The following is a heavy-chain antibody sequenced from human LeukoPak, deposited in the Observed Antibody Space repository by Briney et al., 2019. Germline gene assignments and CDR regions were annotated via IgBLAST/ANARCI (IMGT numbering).Heavy chain of an antibody. D-gene: IGHD1-14*01. CDR2: IIPIFGTA. CDR1: GDTFSNYA. CDR3: ARDGGIPAAAN. J-gene: IGHJ4*02. V-gene: IGHV1-69*01. Sequence: ASVTVSFKASGDTFSNYAISWVRQAPGQGLEWMGGIIPIFGTANYAQKFQGRVTITADESTSTAYMELSSLRSEDTAVYYCARDGGIPAAANWGQGTLVTVSS.